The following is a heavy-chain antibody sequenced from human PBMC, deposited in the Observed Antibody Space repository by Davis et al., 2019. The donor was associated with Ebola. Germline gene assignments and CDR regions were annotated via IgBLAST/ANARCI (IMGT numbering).Heavy chain of an antibody. V-gene: IGHV3-33*01. D-gene: IGHD6-19*01. CDR2: IWYEGSNK. J-gene: IGHJ4*02. CDR3: AREVGGEESDY. CDR1: GFTFSHYG. Sequence: GGSLTLSCAASGFTFSHYGMHWVRQVPCKGLEWVAVIWYEGSNKYYADSVKGRFTISRDNSKNTLYLQMNSLRAEDTAVYYCAREVGGEESDYWGQGTLVTVSS.